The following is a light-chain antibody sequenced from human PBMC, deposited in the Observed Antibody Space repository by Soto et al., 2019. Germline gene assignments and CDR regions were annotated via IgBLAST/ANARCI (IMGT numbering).Light chain of an antibody. CDR1: QSVLYTSNNKNY. CDR2: WAS. V-gene: IGKV4-1*01. J-gene: IGKJ4*01. Sequence: DIVMIQSPDSLAVSLGERATINCKSSQSVLYTSNNKNYLAWYQQKPGQPPKLLIYWASTRESGVPDRFSGSGSGTDFTLTISSLQAEDVAVYSCQQYYSTPLTFGGGTKVEIK. CDR3: QQYYSTPLT.